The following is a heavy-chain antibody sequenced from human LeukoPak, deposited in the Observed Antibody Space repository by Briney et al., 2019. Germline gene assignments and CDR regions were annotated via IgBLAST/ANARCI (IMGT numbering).Heavy chain of an antibody. CDR3: ARIFRGNYDSSGYLFDY. D-gene: IGHD3-22*01. CDR1: GFSLSTSGVG. V-gene: IGHV2-5*02. Sequence: ESGPTLVKPPQTLTLTCTFSGFSLSTSGVGVGWIRQPPGKALEWLALIYWDDDKRYSPSLKTRLTISKDTSKNQVVLTMTNMDPVDTATYYCARIFRGNYDSSGYLFDYWGQGTLVTVSS. J-gene: IGHJ4*02. CDR2: IYWDDDK.